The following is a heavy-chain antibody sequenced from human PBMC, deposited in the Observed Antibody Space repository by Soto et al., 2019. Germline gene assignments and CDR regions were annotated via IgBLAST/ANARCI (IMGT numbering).Heavy chain of an antibody. CDR3: ARESVSGTYRFDS. CDR2: IHDTGRT. D-gene: IGHD3-16*02. J-gene: IGHJ4*02. V-gene: IGHV4-4*07. Sequence: QVQLQESGPGLVRPSETLSLTCTVSGDSLSTYYWSWIRQPAGERLEWIGRIHDTGRTNYNPSLQSRVTMSVDTSKNQFSLRVNSVTAADTAVYYCARESVSGTYRFDSWGQGTLVTVSS. CDR1: GDSLSTYY.